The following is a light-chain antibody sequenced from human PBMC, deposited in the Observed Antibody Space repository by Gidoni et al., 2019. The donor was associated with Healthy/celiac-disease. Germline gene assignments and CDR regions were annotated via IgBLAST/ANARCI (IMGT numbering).Light chain of an antibody. CDR3: QQYGSFPGT. J-gene: IGKJ2*01. CDR2: VAS. CDR1: QSVSSSY. V-gene: IGKV3-20*01. Sequence: EIVLTQSPGTLSLSPGERATLSCRASQSVSSSYLAWYPQKPGQAPRLLIYVASSRATGIPDRFSGSGSGTDFTLTISRLEPEDFAVYYCQQYGSFPGTFGQGTKLEIK.